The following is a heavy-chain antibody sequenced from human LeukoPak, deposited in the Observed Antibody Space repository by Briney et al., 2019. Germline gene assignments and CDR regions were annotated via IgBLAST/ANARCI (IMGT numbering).Heavy chain of an antibody. J-gene: IGHJ4*02. Sequence: EASVKVSCKASGYTFTSYDINWVRQATGQGLEWMGWMNPNSGNTGYAQKFQGRVTMTRNTSMSTAYMELSSLRSEGTAVYYCARDNYYDSSGYGLWGQGTLVTVSS. CDR3: ARDNYYDSSGYGL. D-gene: IGHD3-22*01. V-gene: IGHV1-8*01. CDR2: MNPNSGNT. CDR1: GYTFTSYD.